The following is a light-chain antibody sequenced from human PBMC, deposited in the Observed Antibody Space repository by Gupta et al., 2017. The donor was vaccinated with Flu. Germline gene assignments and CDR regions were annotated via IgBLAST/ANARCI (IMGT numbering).Light chain of an antibody. J-gene: IGKJ1*01. CDR2: EVS. CDR3: MQSIHLPRT. Sequence: DVVMTHTPLSLSFTAGQPASISCKSSQSLPHIDGKTYLYWYQQKPGQPPQLLIYEVSTRFSGVPDRFSGSGSGTDFTLNISRVEAEDVGVYYCMQSIHLPRTFGQGTKVEIK. V-gene: IGKV2D-29*01. CDR1: QSLPHIDGKTY.